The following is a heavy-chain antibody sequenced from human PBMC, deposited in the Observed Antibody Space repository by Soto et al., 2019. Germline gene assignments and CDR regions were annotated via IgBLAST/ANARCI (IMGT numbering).Heavy chain of an antibody. J-gene: IGHJ6*02. V-gene: IGHV4-59*01. CDR3: AREGAHYDFWSGYYTSYYGMDV. Sequence: ASETLSLTCTVSGGSISSYYWSWIRQPPGKGLEWIGYIYYSGSTNYNPSLKSRVTISVDTSKNQFSLKLSSVTAADTAVYYCAREGAHYDFWSGYYTSYYGMDVWGQGTTVTVSS. CDR2: IYYSGST. CDR1: GGSISSYY. D-gene: IGHD3-3*01.